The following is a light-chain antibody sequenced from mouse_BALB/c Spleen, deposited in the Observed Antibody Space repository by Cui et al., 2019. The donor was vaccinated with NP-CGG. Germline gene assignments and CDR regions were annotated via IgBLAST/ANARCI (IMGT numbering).Light chain of an antibody. V-gene: IGLV1*01. CDR1: TGAVTTSNY. Sequence: QAVVTQESALPTSPGETVTLTCRSSTGAVTTSNYANWVQEKPDHLFTGLIGGTHNRAPGVPARFSGSLIGDKAALTITGAQTEDEAIYFCALWYSNHWVFGGGTKLTVL. CDR3: ALWYSNHWV. CDR2: GTH. J-gene: IGLJ1*01.